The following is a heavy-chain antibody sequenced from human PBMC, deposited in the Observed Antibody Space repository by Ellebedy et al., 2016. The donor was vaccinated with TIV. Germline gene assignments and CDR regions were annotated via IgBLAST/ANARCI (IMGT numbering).Heavy chain of an antibody. CDR1: GGSISSSSYY. J-gene: IGHJ6*02. Sequence: MPSETLSLTCTVSGGSISSSSYYWGWIRQPPGKGLEWIGSLYYSRSVYYNPSLKSRVTMSIDTSKNQFSLKLSSVTAADTAKYYCGRVRDYYYSAMDVWGQGTTVTVSS. CDR2: LYYSRSV. V-gene: IGHV4-39*01. CDR3: GRVRDYYYSAMDV.